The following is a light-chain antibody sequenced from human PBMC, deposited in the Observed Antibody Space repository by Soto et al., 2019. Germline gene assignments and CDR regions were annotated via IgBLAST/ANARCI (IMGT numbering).Light chain of an antibody. V-gene: IGKV3-20*01. CDR1: QSVSNNY. J-gene: IGKJ4*01. Sequence: ELVLTQSPGTLSLSPWERATLSXRASQSVSNNYLAWYQQKPGQAPRLLIYGASKRAIGLPARFSGSGSGTEFTLTIIGLQAEDFATYYCQHLRRYPSTFGGGTKVDIK. CDR2: GAS. CDR3: QHLRRYPST.